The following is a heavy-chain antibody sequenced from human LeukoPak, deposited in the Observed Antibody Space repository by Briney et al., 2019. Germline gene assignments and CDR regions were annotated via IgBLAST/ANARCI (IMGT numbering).Heavy chain of an antibody. D-gene: IGHD3-22*01. J-gene: IGHJ4*02. CDR1: GFSFSDGYW. V-gene: IGHV3-74*01. CDR2: ISTDGTST. Sequence: PGGSLRLSCAASGFSFSDGYWMHWVRQAPGKGLVWVSRISTDGTSTNYADSVKGRFTISRDNAKNTLYLQMYSLRVEDTAVYYCVRDKGYDGSGYWQKYYDYWGQGSLVTVSS. CDR3: VRDKGYDGSGYWQKYYDY.